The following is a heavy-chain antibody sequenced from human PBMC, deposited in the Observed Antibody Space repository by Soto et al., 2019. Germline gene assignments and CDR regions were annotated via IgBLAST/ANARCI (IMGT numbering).Heavy chain of an antibody. CDR3: ARGKPGIAVARLVRWFDP. V-gene: IGHV1-3*01. J-gene: IGHJ5*02. D-gene: IGHD6-19*01. Sequence: ASVKVSCKASGYTFTSYAMHWVRQAPGQRLEWMGWINAGNGNTNYAQKLQGRVTMTTDTSTSTAYTELRSLRSDDTAVYYCARGKPGIAVARLVRWFDPWGQGTLVTVSS. CDR1: GYTFTSYA. CDR2: INAGNGNT.